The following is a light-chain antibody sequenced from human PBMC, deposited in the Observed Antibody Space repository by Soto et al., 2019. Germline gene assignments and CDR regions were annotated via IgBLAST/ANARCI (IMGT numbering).Light chain of an antibody. V-gene: IGKV1-39*01. CDR1: QSITTS. Sequence: DIQMTQSPSSLSASVGDRVTITCRASQSITTSLNWYQQKAGKAPKLLIYAASNFQTGVPSRFRGSGSGTDFTLTISSLQPEDFVTYFCQQTYATPITFGQGTRLEIK. J-gene: IGKJ5*01. CDR3: QQTYATPIT. CDR2: AAS.